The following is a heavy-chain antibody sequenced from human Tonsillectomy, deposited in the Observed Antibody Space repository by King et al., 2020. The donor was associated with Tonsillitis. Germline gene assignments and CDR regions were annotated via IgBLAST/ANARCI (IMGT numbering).Heavy chain of an antibody. V-gene: IGHV1-69*04. CDR3: ARYLGSVLGSSYPGVGAYYYYGMDV. Sequence: QLVQSGAEVKKPGSSVKVSCKASGGTFSSYGISWVRQAPGQGLEWMGRIIPILGIPNYAQKFQGRVTITADKSTSTAYMELSSLRSEDTAVYYCARYLGSVLGSSYPGVGAYYYYGMDVWGQGTTVTVSS. CDR1: GGTFSSYG. J-gene: IGHJ6*02. D-gene: IGHD6-13*01. CDR2: IIPILGIP.